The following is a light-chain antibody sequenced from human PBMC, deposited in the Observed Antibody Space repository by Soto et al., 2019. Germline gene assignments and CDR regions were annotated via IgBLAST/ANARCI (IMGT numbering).Light chain of an antibody. V-gene: IGLV2-11*01. CDR1: SSDVGGYNY. Sequence: QSVLTQPRSVSGSPGQPVTISCTRTSSDVGGYNYVSWYQQHPGKAPKLMIYDVSKRPSGVPDRFSGSKSGNTASLTISGLQAEDEADYHCCSYAGSYTFVFGTGTKLTVL. CDR2: DVS. J-gene: IGLJ1*01. CDR3: CSYAGSYTFV.